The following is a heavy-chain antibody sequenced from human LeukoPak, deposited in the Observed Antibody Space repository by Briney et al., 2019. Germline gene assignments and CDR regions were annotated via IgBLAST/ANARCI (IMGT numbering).Heavy chain of an antibody. Sequence: SETLSLICTVSGGSISSSSDYWGWIRQSPGKGLEWIGNINYSGSTNYNPSLKSRVTISVDTSKNQFSLKLSSVTAADTAVYYCASVVGATMTDAFDIWGQGTMVTVSS. V-gene: IGHV4-39*07. J-gene: IGHJ3*02. CDR3: ASVVGATMTDAFDI. CDR1: GGSISSSSDY. CDR2: INYSGST. D-gene: IGHD1-26*01.